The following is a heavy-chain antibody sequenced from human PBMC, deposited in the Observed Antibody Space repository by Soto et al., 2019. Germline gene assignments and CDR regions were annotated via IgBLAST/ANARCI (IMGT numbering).Heavy chain of an antibody. CDR2: MNPNSGNT. V-gene: IGHV1-8*01. J-gene: IGHJ5*02. CDR3: AALGYCSGGNCYSRRT. CDR1: GYTFTSYD. Sequence: ASVKVSCKASGYTFTSYDINWVRQATGQGLEWMGWMNPNSGNTGYSQKFQGRVTMTRNTSISTAYMELSSLRSEDTAVYYCAALGYCSGGNCYSRRTWGQGTLVTVSS. D-gene: IGHD2-15*01.